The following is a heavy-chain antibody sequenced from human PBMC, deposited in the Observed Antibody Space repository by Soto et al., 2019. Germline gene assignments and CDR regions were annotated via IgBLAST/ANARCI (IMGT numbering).Heavy chain of an antibody. J-gene: IGHJ5*02. CDR1: GYTFTSYD. D-gene: IGHD6-19*01. CDR3: ARTRFGAVAGT. CDR2: MNPNSGNT. Sequence: QVQLVQSGAEVKKPGASVKVSCKTSGYTFTSYDIHWVRQATGQGPEWMGWMNPNSGNTVYAQKFQGRIIMTRNTSMSTAYMELGSLRSEDTAVYYCARTRFGAVAGTWGQGTLVTVSS. V-gene: IGHV1-8*01.